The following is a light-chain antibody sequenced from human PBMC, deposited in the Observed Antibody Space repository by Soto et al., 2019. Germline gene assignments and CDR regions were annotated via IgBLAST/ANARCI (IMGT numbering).Light chain of an antibody. V-gene: IGKV1-5*01. J-gene: IGKJ1*01. CDR2: DAS. CDR3: QQYRT. CDR1: QSISGW. Sequence: DIQMTQSPSTLSASVGDRVTITCRASQSISGWLAWYQQKPGKAPKLLIHDASSLESGVPSRFSGSGSGTEFTLTISSLQPDDFATYYCQQYRTFGQGTKVDI.